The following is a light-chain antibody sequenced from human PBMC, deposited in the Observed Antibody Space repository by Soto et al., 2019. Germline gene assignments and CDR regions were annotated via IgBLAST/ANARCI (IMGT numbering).Light chain of an antibody. CDR3: QQYSSSAT. V-gene: IGKV1-5*01. J-gene: IGKJ1*01. CDR1: QTISTY. Sequence: DIQMTQSPSTLSGSVGDRVTITCRASQTISTYSAWYQQKPGKAPKLLIYGASSLEGGVPSRFSGSGSGTDFTLTISSLQPDDFATYYCQQYSSSATFGQGTKVDIK. CDR2: GAS.